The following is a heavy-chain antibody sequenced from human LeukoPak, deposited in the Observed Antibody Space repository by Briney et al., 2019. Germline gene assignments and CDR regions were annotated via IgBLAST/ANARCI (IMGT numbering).Heavy chain of an antibody. Sequence: PGGSLRLSCAASGFTFSSYGMHWVRQAPGKGLEWVAVIWYDGSNKYYADSVKGRFTISRDNSKNTLYLQMNSLRAEDTAVYYCAKADTVTTKSGGHWFDPWGQGTLVTVSS. J-gene: IGHJ5*02. D-gene: IGHD4-11*01. CDR3: AKADTVTTKSGGHWFDP. CDR1: GFTFSSYG. V-gene: IGHV3-30*02. CDR2: IWYDGSNK.